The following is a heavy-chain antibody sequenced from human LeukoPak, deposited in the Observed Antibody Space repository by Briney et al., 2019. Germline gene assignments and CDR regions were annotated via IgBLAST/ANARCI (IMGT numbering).Heavy chain of an antibody. J-gene: IGHJ3*02. V-gene: IGHV4-4*07. CDR3: ARVQYYYGSGSDEAFDI. CDR1: GGSISSYY. CDR2: IYTSGST. D-gene: IGHD3-10*01. Sequence: SETLSLTCTVSGGSISSYYWSWIRQPAGKGLEWIGRIYTSGSTNYNPSLESRVTMSVDTSKNQFSLKLSSVTAADTAVYYCARVQYYYGSGSDEAFDIWGQGTMVTVSS.